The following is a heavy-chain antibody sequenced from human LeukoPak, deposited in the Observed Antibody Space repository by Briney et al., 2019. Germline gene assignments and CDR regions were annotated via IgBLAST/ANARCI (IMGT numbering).Heavy chain of an antibody. D-gene: IGHD6-19*01. CDR3: ARGRPGSGWSFDY. V-gene: IGHV1-46*01. CDR2: INPSGGTT. CDR1: GYTFTTYY. J-gene: IGHJ4*02. Sequence: ASVKVSCKASGYTFTTYYMHWVRQAPGQGLEWMGIINPSGGTTYYAQKFQGRVTMTRDTSTTTVYMELSSLRSEDTAVYYCARGRPGSGWSFDYWGQGTLVTVSS.